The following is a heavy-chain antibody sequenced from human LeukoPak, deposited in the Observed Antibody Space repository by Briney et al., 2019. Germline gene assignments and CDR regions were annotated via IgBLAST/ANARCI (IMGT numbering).Heavy chain of an antibody. CDR3: ASSTVDTAMVTGFDP. J-gene: IGHJ5*02. Sequence: QSGGSLRLSCAASGFTFSSYWMSWVRQAPGKGLEWVANIKQDGSEKYYVDSVKGRFTISRDNAENSLYLQMNSLRAEDTAVYYCASSTVDTAMVTGFDPWGQGTLVTVSS. CDR2: IKQDGSEK. D-gene: IGHD5-18*01. CDR1: GFTFSSYW. V-gene: IGHV3-7*01.